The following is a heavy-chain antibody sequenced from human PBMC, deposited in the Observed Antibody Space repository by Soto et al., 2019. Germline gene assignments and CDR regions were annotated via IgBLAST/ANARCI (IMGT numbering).Heavy chain of an antibody. CDR1: GYSFTSYW. J-gene: IGHJ6*02. D-gene: IGHD3-22*01. CDR3: ATPTYYDSSGYYPIYYGMDV. CDR2: IDPSDSYT. V-gene: IGHV5-10-1*01. Sequence: GESVKISCKGSGYSFTSYWISWVRQMPGKGLEWMGRIDPSDSYTNYSPSFQGHVTISADKSISTAYLQWSSLKASDTAMYYCATPTYYDSSGYYPIYYGMDVWGQGTTVTVSS.